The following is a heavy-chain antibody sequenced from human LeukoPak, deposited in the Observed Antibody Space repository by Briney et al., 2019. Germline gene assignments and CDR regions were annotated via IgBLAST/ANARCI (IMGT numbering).Heavy chain of an antibody. V-gene: IGHV4-31*03. D-gene: IGHD1-7*01. CDR2: ISYSGST. CDR1: GGSISSGGYY. Sequence: SQTLSLTCTVSGGSISSGGYYWSWIRQHPGKGLEWIGYISYSGSTYYNPSLKSRVTISVDTSKNQFSLQLSSVTAADTAVYYCARHITGTTLDYWGRGTLVTVSS. CDR3: ARHITGTTLDY. J-gene: IGHJ4*02.